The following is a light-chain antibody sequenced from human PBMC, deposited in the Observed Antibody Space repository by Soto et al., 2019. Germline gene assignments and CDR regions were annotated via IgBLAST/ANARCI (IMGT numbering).Light chain of an antibody. Sequence: QAVVTQPPSASGSPGQSVTISCTGTNSDVGGYNYVSWYQQHPGKAPKLMIYEVSKRPSGVPDRFSGSKSGNTASLTVSGLQAEDEADYYCSSYAGSNNLVFGGGTKLTVL. CDR2: EVS. CDR1: NSDVGGYNY. CDR3: SSYAGSNNLV. V-gene: IGLV2-8*01. J-gene: IGLJ2*01.